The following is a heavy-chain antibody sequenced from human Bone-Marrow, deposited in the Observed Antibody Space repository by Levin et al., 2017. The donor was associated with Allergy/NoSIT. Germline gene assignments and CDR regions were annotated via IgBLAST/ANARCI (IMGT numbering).Heavy chain of an antibody. CDR3: ARETKLTDAFDI. D-gene: IGHD3-10*01. CDR2: FNPHNGDT. CDR1: GCTFTGYY. Sequence: GESLKISCKASGCTFTGYYMHWVRQAPGQGLEWMAWFNPHNGDTHYAQKFQGRVTLTRDTSISTAYMDLSRLKSDDSAVYFCARETKLTDAFDIWGQGTMVIVSS. V-gene: IGHV1-2*02. J-gene: IGHJ3*02.